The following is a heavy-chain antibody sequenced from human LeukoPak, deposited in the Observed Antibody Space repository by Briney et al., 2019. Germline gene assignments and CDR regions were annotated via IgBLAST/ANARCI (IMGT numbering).Heavy chain of an antibody. CDR2: INHSGST. CDR3: ARVGGYSYGRGAY. V-gene: IGHV4-34*01. J-gene: IGHJ4*02. Sequence: SETLSLTCAVYGGSFSGYYWSWTRQPPGKGLEWIGEINHSGSTNYNPSLKSRVTISVDTSKNQFSLKLSSVTAADTAVYYCARVGGYSYGRGAYWGQGTLVTVSS. CDR1: GGSFSGYY. D-gene: IGHD5-18*01.